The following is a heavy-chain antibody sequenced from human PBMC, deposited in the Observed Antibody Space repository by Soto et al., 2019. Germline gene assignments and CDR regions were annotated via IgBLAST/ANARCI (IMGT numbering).Heavy chain of an antibody. D-gene: IGHD3-22*01. J-gene: IGHJ4*02. V-gene: IGHV2-5*02. CDR1: GFSLGTTGVG. Sequence: QITLKESAPTLVKPTQTLTLTCTFSGFSLGTTGVGVGWIRQPPGKALEWLALIYWDDDERYSPSLKNRLTITKDTSKNQVVLTMANMDPADTATYYCARKYYYDNSGYFHFDYWGQGTLVTVSS. CDR3: ARKYYYDNSGYFHFDY. CDR2: IYWDDDE.